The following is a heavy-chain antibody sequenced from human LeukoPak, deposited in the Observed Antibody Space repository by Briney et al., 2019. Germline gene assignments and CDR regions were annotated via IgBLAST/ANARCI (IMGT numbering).Heavy chain of an antibody. J-gene: IGHJ4*02. CDR1: GFTFSSYA. CDR3: ARSRKQQLVQNYFDS. V-gene: IGHV3-23*01. CDR2: ISGSGGST. Sequence: GSLRLSCAASGFTFSSYAMSWVRQAPGKGLEWVSAISGSGGSTYYADSVKGRFTISRDNSKDTVYLQLSSLNSEDTAVYYCARSRKQQLVQNYFDSWGQGTLVTVSS. D-gene: IGHD6-13*01.